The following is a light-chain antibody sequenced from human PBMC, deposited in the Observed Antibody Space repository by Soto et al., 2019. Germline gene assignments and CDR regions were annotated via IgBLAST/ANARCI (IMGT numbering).Light chain of an antibody. V-gene: IGLV3-21*02. CDR3: QVWDSSSDPPYV. Sequence: SYALTQPPSVSVAPGQTARITCGGNNIGSKSVHWYQQKPGQAPVLVVYDGSDRPSGIPERFSGSNSGNTATLTISRVEAGDEADYYCQVWDSSSDPPYVFGTGTKVTVL. J-gene: IGLJ1*01. CDR2: DGS. CDR1: NIGSKS.